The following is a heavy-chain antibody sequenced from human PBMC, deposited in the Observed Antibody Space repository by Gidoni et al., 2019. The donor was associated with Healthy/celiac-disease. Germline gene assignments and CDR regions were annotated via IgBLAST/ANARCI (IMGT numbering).Heavy chain of an antibody. D-gene: IGHD3-22*01. CDR3: AREGYYDSSGTGVNAFDI. CDR1: GFPFSTYA. Sequence: QVQLVESGGGVVQPGRSLRLSCAASGFPFSTYALHWVRPAPGKGLEWVAVIWYDGSNKYYADSVKGRFTIARDNSKNTLYLQMNSLRAEDTAVYYCAREGYYDSSGTGVNAFDIWGQGTMVTVSS. V-gene: IGHV3-33*01. J-gene: IGHJ3*02. CDR2: IWYDGSNK.